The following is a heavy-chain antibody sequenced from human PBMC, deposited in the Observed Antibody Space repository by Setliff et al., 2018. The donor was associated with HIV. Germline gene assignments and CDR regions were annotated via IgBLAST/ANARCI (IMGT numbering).Heavy chain of an antibody. J-gene: IGHJ5*02. D-gene: IGHD2-2*02. CDR3: ARYTSKLDWFDP. V-gene: IGHV4-39*01. Sequence: SETLSLTCTVSGDSITNDDYYWGWIRQPPGKGLEWIAIIHYNGRTYYDPSLKSRVTIFVDTSKTQFYLTLRSVTASDTAVYYCARYTSKLDWFDPWGQGTLVTVSS. CDR1: GDSITNDDYY. CDR2: IHYNGRT.